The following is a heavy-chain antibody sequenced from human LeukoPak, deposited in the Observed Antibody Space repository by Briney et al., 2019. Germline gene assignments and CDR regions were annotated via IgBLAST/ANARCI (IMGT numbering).Heavy chain of an antibody. D-gene: IGHD6-6*01. Sequence: GGSLRLSCAASGFTFSTYAMSWVRQAPGKGPEWVSAMSGSGGSTKYADSVKGRFTISRDDSKNTLYLQMNSLRAEDTAVYYCAKDGYSSSLNHPGATEFDYWGQGTLVTVSS. J-gene: IGHJ4*02. CDR1: GFTFSTYA. CDR3: AKDGYSSSLNHPGATEFDY. CDR2: MSGSGGST. V-gene: IGHV3-23*01.